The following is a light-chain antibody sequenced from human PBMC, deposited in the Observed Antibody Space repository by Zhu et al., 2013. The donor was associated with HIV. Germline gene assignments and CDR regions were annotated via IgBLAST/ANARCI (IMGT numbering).Light chain of an antibody. CDR3: QQYANWPLFS. J-gene: IGKJ3*01. V-gene: IGKV3-15*01. Sequence: EIVMTQSPAALSVSPGETATLSCRASLPISDKLAWFQQKPGQAPRLLIFGASRRVTDIPTRFSGSGSGTEFTLTIRSLRSEDFAIYYCQQYANWPLFSFGPGTRVQIK. CDR2: GAS. CDR1: LPISDK.